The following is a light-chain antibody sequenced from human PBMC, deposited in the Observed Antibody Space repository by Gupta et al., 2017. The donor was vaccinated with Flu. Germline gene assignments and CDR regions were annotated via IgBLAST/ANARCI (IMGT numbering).Light chain of an antibody. J-gene: IGKJ4*01. CDR2: DAS. Sequence: SPSSLSASVGDRVTITCLASEDITNSLNWYQQKVEAPKLLIYDASTVESGVPSRFSGTGSGTDFTLTINKLQREDFGTYSSQQSFKSPLTFGGGTRVVMK. CDR3: QQSFKSPLT. V-gene: IGKV1-39*01. CDR1: EDITNS.